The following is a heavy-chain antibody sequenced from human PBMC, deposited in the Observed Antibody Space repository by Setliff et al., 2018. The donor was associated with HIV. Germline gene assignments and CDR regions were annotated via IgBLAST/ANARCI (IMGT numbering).Heavy chain of an antibody. CDR1: GGSTNSGEYY. J-gene: IGHJ5*02. CDR3: ARWYTTGRGWFDP. Sequence: SETLSLTCTVSGGSTNSGEYYWSWSRQHPGKGLEWIGYIYYTGDTYYNPPLKSRVTMSIDPSKNQFSLRLSSVTAADTAVYYCARWYTTGRGWFDPWGQGTLVTVSS. V-gene: IGHV4-31*03. CDR2: IYYTGDT. D-gene: IGHD6-25*01.